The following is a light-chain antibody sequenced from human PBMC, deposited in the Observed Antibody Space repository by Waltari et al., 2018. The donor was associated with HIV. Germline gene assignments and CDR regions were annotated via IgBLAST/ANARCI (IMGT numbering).Light chain of an antibody. V-gene: IGKV3-20*01. Sequence: EIELTQSPGTLSWSPGERATLACRASKSLNSTYLAWYQQQPGQTPRLLIYGASSRAIGIPDRFSGSGSGTDFTLTISRLEPGDFAVYYCHQYGSSPRTFGQGTKVDIK. J-gene: IGKJ1*01. CDR2: GAS. CDR1: KSLNSTY. CDR3: HQYGSSPRT.